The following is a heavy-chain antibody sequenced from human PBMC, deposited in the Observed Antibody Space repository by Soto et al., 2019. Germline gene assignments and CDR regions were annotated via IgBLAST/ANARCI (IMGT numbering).Heavy chain of an antibody. V-gene: IGHV5-10-1*01. CDR2: IDPSDSQT. J-gene: IGHJ4*02. Sequence: GESLKISCRGFGSAFPGNGITGVAKNPGKGLEWMGRIDPSDSQTYYSPSFRGHVTISATKSITTVFLQWSSLRASDTAMYYCARQIYDSDTGPNFQYYFDSWGQGTPVTVSS. CDR3: ARQIYDSDTGPNFQYYFDS. CDR1: GSAFPGNG. D-gene: IGHD3-22*01.